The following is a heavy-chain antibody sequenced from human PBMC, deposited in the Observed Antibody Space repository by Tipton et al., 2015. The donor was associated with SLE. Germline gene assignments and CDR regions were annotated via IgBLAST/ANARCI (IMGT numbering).Heavy chain of an antibody. CDR2: ISHDGTNK. V-gene: IGHV3-30*03. CDR3: ASEGYCSGGSCLLDH. J-gene: IGHJ4*02. Sequence: SLRLSCAASGFTFSVYAMHWVRQAPGKGLEWVAVISHDGTNKYYADSVKGRFTISRDNSRNTLYLQVHSLRAEETALHYCASEGYCSGGSCLLDHWGQGTLVTVSS. CDR1: GFTFSVYA. D-gene: IGHD2-15*01.